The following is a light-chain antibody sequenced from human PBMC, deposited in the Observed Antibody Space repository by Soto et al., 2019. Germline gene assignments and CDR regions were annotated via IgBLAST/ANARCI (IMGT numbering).Light chain of an antibody. Sequence: DIQPTQSPSSVSASVGARVTITCRASQGISSWVAWYQQKPRKAPNLLIYAASSLQSGGPSRFSGSGSGTDFSPTIISLQPEDFASDYSQQDDSEPRTFGGGTKVEIK. V-gene: IGKV1-12*01. J-gene: IGKJ4*01. CDR2: AAS. CDR1: QGISSW. CDR3: QQDDSEPRT.